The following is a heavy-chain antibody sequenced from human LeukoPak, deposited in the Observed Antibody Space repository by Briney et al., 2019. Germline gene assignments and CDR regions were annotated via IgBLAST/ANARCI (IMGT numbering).Heavy chain of an antibody. CDR1: GFTFSSYA. CDR3: AKGTLHLYYFDY. V-gene: IGHV3-33*06. CDR2: IWYDGSNK. Sequence: GGSQRLSCAASGFTFSSYAIHWVRQAPGKGLEWVAVIWYDGSNKDYADSVKGRFTISRDNSKNTLYLQMNSLRAEDTAVYYCAKGTLHLYYFDYWGQGTLVTVSS. D-gene: IGHD1-7*01. J-gene: IGHJ4*02.